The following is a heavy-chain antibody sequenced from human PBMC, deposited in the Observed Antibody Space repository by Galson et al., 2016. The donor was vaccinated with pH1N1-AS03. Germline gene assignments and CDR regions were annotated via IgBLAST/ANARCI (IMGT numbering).Heavy chain of an antibody. CDR2: VDPDTSKT. V-gene: IGHV1-69-2*01. J-gene: IGHJ3*01. CDR3: ARDLRSDFGNNFVAGVQFGRY. Sequence: VKVSCKVSGYTFTDYNMHWVQQAPGKGLEWMGLVDPDTSKTKYAEKFQGRVTITADTSRDTVYMELTRLTSDDTAIYYGARDLRSDFGNNFVAGVQFGRYWGQGTVVTVSS. CDR1: GYTFTDYN. D-gene: IGHD4/OR15-4a*01.